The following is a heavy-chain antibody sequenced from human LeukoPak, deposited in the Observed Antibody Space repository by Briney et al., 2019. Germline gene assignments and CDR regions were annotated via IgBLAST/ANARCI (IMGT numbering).Heavy chain of an antibody. CDR1: VGSISTYC. V-gene: IGHV4-59*08. Sequence: SETLSLICTVSVGSISTYCWSWIRQPPGRGLEWIGYIYHSGSTNYNPSLKSRVTMLVDPSKNQYSLQLRSVTAADTAVYYCARCAPGAYFDYWGQGAPVTVSP. J-gene: IGHJ4*02. CDR3: ARCAPGAYFDY. CDR2: IYHSGST.